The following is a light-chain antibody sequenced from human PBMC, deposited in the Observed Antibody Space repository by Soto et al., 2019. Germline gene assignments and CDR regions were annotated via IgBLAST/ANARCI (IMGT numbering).Light chain of an antibody. CDR2: EVT. V-gene: IGLV2-23*02. J-gene: IGLJ1*01. CDR1: SSDIGNYPL. Sequence: QSALTQPASVSGSPGQSITISCTGTSSDIGNYPLVSWYQQYPGKAPKLMIFEVTKRPSGVSSRFSGSRSGNTASLTISGLQAEDEADYYCCSYAGTTTFYVFGTGTKVTDL. CDR3: CSYAGTTTFYV.